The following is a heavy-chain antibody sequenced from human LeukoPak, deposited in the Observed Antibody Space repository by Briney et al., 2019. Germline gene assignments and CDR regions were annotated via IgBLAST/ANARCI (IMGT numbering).Heavy chain of an antibody. Sequence: QPGGSLRLSCVASGLTSHDYAMHWVRQAPGKGLEWVSLISADGGSTFYADSVRGRFSMSRDNSKNSLYLQMNSLRTEDTAMYYCAKESGKFDYWGQGTLVAVSS. CDR2: ISADGGST. CDR1: GLTSHDYA. CDR3: AKESGKFDY. J-gene: IGHJ4*02. V-gene: IGHV3-43*02.